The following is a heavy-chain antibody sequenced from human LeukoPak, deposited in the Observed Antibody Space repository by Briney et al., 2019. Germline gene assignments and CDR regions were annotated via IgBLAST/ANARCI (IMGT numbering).Heavy chain of an antibody. Sequence: GGSLRLSCAASGFTFSSYAMSWVRQAPGKGLEWVGFIRSKAYGGTTEYAASVKGRFTISRDDSKSIAYLQLNSLKTEDTAVYYCSRGDSIVEYYFDYWGQGTLVTVSS. CDR3: SRGDSIVEYYFDY. CDR1: GFTFSSYA. J-gene: IGHJ4*02. CDR2: IRSKAYGGTT. V-gene: IGHV3-49*04. D-gene: IGHD3-16*02.